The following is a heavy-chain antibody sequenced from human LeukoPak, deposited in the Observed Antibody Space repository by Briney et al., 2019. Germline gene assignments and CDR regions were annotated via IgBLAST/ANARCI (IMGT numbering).Heavy chain of an antibody. CDR3: AKVIALDTSMGIFDY. V-gene: IGHV3-23*01. CDR1: GFTFSNAW. CDR2: ITGGGTT. D-gene: IGHD5-18*01. J-gene: IGHJ4*02. Sequence: GGSLRLSCAASGFTFSNAWMSWVRQAPGKGLEGVSAITGGGTTYYADSVKGRFSISRDNSKNTLYLQMSSLRAEDTAVYYCAKVIALDTSMGIFDYWGQGTLVTVSS.